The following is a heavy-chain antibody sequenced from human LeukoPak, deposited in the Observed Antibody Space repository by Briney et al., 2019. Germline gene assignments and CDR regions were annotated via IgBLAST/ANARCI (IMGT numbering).Heavy chain of an antibody. Sequence: TSETLSLTCTVSGDSIRSGTYFWGWIRQPPGKGLEWIGSIYYSGSTYYNPSLKNRVTISVDTSKNQFSLKLDSVTAADQAVYYCATGHVAVAGSSDFASWGQGTLATISS. CDR1: GDSIRSGTYF. J-gene: IGHJ4*02. CDR2: IYYSGST. D-gene: IGHD6-19*01. CDR3: ATGHVAVAGSSDFAS. V-gene: IGHV4-39*01.